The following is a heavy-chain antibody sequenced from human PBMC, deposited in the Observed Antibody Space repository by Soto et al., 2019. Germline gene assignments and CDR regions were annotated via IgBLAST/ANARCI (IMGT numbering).Heavy chain of an antibody. CDR1: GFTFSIYA. J-gene: IGHJ4*02. Sequence: GGSLRLSCAASGFTFSIYAMSWVRQAPGKGLEWVSDISGGGGSTYYADSEKGRFTISRDNSKNTQNLQMNNQRAEDTSIYYCAKVLLVSGTDYWGQGT. V-gene: IGHV3-23*01. D-gene: IGHD6-13*01. CDR3: AKVLLVSGTDY. CDR2: ISGGGGST.